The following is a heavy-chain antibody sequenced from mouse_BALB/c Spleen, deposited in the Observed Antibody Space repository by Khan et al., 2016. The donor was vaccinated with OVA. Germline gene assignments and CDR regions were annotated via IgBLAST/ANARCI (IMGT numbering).Heavy chain of an antibody. CDR2: IWSDGST. D-gene: IGHD2-10*01. Sequence: QVQLKESGPGLVAPSQSLSITCTISGFSLTNYGVHWVRQPPGKGLEWLVVIWSDGSTTYNSALKSKLTISKDNSNSQVFLKMNSLHTDDTAMYFCARQPYYHYNIMDYWGQGTSVTVSS. V-gene: IGHV2-6-1*01. CDR1: GFSLTNYG. CDR3: ARQPYYHYNIMDY. J-gene: IGHJ4*01.